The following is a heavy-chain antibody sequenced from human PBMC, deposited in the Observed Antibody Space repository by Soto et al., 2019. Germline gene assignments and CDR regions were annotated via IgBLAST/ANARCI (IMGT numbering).Heavy chain of an antibody. CDR3: AIEQQLVLDPPYNWFDP. V-gene: IGHV1-46*03. J-gene: IGHJ5*02. CDR2: INPSGGST. D-gene: IGHD6-13*01. Sequence: ASVKVSCKASGYTFTSYYMHWVRQAPGQGLEWMGIINPSGGSTSYAQKFQGRVTMTRDTSTSTVYMELSSLRSEDTAVYYCAIEQQLVLDPPYNWFDPWGQGTLVTVSS. CDR1: GYTFTSYY.